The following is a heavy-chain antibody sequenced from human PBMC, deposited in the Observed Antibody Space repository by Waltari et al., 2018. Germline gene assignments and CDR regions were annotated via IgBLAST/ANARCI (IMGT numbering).Heavy chain of an antibody. CDR1: GGSISSYY. CDR3: ARDRGCSSTSCYHWWFDP. Sequence: QVQLQESGPGLVKPSETLSLTCTVSGGSISSYYWSWIRQPPGKGLEWIGYIYYSGSTNYNPSRKSRVTISVDTSKNQFSLKLSSVTAADTAVYYCARDRGCSSTSCYHWWFDPWGQGTLVTVSS. D-gene: IGHD2-2*01. V-gene: IGHV4-59*01. J-gene: IGHJ5*02. CDR2: IYYSGST.